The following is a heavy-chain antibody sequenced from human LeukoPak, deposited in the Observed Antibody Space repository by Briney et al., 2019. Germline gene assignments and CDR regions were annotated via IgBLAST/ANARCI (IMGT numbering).Heavy chain of an antibody. D-gene: IGHD2-2*01. J-gene: IGHJ6*04. V-gene: IGHV1-69*13. Sequence: SVKVSCKASGGTFSSYAISWVRQAPGQGLEWMGGIIPIFGTANYAQKFQGRVTITADESTSTAYMGLSSLRSEDTAVYYCARTRTEYCSSTSCYRHYYYGMDVWGKGTTVTVSS. CDR2: IIPIFGTA. CDR3: ARTRTEYCSSTSCYRHYYYGMDV. CDR1: GGTFSSYA.